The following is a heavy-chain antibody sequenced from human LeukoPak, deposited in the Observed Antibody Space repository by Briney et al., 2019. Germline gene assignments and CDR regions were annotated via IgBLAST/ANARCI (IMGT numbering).Heavy chain of an antibody. CDR2: ISYDGKKT. CDR1: GFTFSHFA. CDR3: VRGSKIRGVIPEGEFDY. Sequence: GRSLRLSCEASGFTFSHFAMHWVRQAPGKGLEWVAVISYDGKKTYYADSVMGRFTLSRDDSQNTVYLQMNSLRDDDTALYYCVRGSKIRGVIPEGEFDYWGLGTLVTVSS. J-gene: IGHJ4*02. V-gene: IGHV3-30*04. D-gene: IGHD3-10*01.